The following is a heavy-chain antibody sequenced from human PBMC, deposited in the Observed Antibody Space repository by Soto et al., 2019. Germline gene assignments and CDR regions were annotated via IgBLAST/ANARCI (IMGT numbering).Heavy chain of an antibody. CDR2: IVVGSGNT. Sequence: GASVKVSCKASGFTFTSSAVQWVRQARGQRLEWIGWIVVGSGNTNYAQKLQERVTITRDMSTSTAYMELSSLRSEDTAVYYCAASGRADYYTYYYYGMDVWGQGTTVTVYS. D-gene: IGHD3-9*01. V-gene: IGHV1-58*01. J-gene: IGHJ6*02. CDR3: AASGRADYYTYYYYGMDV. CDR1: GFTFTSSA.